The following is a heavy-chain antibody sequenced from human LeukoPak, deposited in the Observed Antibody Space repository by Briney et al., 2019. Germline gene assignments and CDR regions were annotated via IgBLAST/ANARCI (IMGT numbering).Heavy chain of an antibody. J-gene: IGHJ4*02. CDR3: ARDFSYYDSSGYYFAPFDY. CDR2: INPNSGGT. D-gene: IGHD3-22*01. V-gene: IGHV1-2*02. Sequence: ASVKVSCKASGCTFTGYYMHWVRQAPGQGLEWMGWINPNSGGTNYAQKFQGRVTMTRDTSISTAYMELSRLRSDDTAVYYCARDFSYYDSSGYYFAPFDYWGQGTLVTVSS. CDR1: GCTFTGYY.